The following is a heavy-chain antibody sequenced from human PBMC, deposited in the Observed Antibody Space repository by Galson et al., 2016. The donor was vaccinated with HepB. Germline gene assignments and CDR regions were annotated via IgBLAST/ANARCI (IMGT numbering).Heavy chain of an antibody. J-gene: IGHJ6*02. D-gene: IGHD3-22*01. V-gene: IGHV3-20*04. CDR3: ARHGSSGYYTLYYYYAMDV. CDR2: INWNGGST. CDR1: GFTFDDYG. Sequence: SLRLSCAASGFTFDDYGMSWVRQAPGKGLEWVSGINWNGGSTGYADSVKGRFTISRDNAKNSLYLQMNSLRAEETALYYCARHGSSGYYTLYYYYAMDVWGQGTTVTVSS.